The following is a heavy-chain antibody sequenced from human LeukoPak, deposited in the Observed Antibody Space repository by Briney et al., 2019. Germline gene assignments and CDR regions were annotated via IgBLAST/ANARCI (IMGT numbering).Heavy chain of an antibody. J-gene: IGHJ4*02. CDR2: ISAYNGNT. V-gene: IGHV1-18*01. Sequence: ASVKVSCKASGNTFTSYGISWVRQAPGQGLEWMGWISAYNGNTNYAQKLQGRVPMTTDTSTSTAYMELRSLRSDDTAVYYCAREGSSWYEFGYWGQGTLVTVSS. CDR3: AREGSSWYEFGY. D-gene: IGHD6-13*01. CDR1: GNTFTSYG.